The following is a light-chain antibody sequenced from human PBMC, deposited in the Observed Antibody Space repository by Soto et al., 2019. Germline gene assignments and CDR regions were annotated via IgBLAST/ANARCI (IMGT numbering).Light chain of an antibody. V-gene: IGKV2-28*01. Sequence: DIVTTQSPLSLPVTPGEPASISCRSSQSLLHSNGYNYLDWYLQKPGQSPQLLIYLGSNRASGVPDRFSGSGSGTDFTLKISRVEAEDVGFYYCMQALQTLLTFGGGTKVEIK. J-gene: IGKJ4*01. CDR2: LGS. CDR1: QSLLHSNGYNY. CDR3: MQALQTLLT.